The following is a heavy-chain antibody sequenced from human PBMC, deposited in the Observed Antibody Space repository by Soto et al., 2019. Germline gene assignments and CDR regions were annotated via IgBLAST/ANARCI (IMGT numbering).Heavy chain of an antibody. Sequence: QVQLVQSGAEMKKPGSSVKVSCQSSGGTFNTYAMNWVRQAPGQGPEWMGDISPMFGAANYAPKFQGRVTITADESTGTSYMQLSSLTSEDTALYFRAREVQVQTPAFVYWGQGTLVTVSS. V-gene: IGHV1-69*19. CDR2: ISPMFGAA. D-gene: IGHD3-10*01. J-gene: IGHJ4*02. CDR1: GGTFNTYA. CDR3: AREVQVQTPAFVY.